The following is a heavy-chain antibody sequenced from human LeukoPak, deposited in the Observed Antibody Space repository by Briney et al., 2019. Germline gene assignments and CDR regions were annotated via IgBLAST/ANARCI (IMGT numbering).Heavy chain of an antibody. CDR3: ARSRVGSSWYLKGFDP. Sequence: VASVTVSFKASGGTFSIYAISWVRQAPGQGLEWMGGIIPIFGTANYAQKFQGRVTITADESTSTAYMELSSLRSEDTAVYYCARSRVGSSWYLKGFDPWGQGTLVTVSS. CDR2: IIPIFGTA. D-gene: IGHD6-13*01. CDR1: GGTFSIYA. J-gene: IGHJ5*02. V-gene: IGHV1-69*01.